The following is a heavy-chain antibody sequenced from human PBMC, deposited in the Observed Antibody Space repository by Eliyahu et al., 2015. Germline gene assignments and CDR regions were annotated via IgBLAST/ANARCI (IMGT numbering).Heavy chain of an antibody. D-gene: IGHD4-17*01. Sequence: QVQLQESGPGLVKPSETLSLTCTVSGXSISGYYWSWIRQPPGKGLEWIGYIYYSGSTNYNPSLKSRVTISVDTSKNQFSLKLNSVTAADTAVYYCAGGRDYGDHNWFDPWGQGTLVTVSS. CDR3: AGGRDYGDHNWFDP. J-gene: IGHJ5*02. CDR2: IYYSGST. V-gene: IGHV4-59*08. CDR1: GXSISGYY.